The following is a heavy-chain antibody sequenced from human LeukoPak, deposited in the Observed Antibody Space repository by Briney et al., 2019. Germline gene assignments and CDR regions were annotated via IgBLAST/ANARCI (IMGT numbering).Heavy chain of an antibody. D-gene: IGHD4-23*01. CDR3: ASGLTTVVTPAFDI. CDR2: IYYSGST. Sequence: SETLSLTCTVSGGSISSYYWSWIRQPPGKGLEWIGYIYYSGSTNYNPSLKSRVTISVDTSKNQFSLKLSSVTAADTAVYYCASGLTTVVTPAFDIRGQGTMVTVSS. V-gene: IGHV4-59*01. J-gene: IGHJ3*02. CDR1: GGSISSYY.